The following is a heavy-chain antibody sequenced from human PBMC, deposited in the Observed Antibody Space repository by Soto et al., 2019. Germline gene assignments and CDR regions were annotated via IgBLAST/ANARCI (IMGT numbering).Heavy chain of an antibody. J-gene: IGHJ4*02. CDR3: GRVMIGTSRHTDSEY. D-gene: IGHD2-2*01. Sequence: PSETLSLTCSVSCASISSRDYYWGWIRQTPGKGLEWIGNSDYNGVTYYNPSLKSRVTVSKDTSKNQFSLKVASVTAADTAIYYCGRVMIGTSRHTDSEYWGQGTQVTVSS. CDR1: CASISSRDYY. V-gene: IGHV4-39*01. CDR2: SDYNGVT.